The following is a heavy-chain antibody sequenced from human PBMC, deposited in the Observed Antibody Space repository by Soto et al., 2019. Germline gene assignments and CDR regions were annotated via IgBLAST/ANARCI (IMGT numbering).Heavy chain of an antibody. CDR3: AREGRYDSSGYYLEAFDI. J-gene: IGHJ3*02. D-gene: IGHD3-22*01. V-gene: IGHV4-59*01. CDR1: GGSISSYY. CDR2: IYYSGST. Sequence: SETLSLTCTVSGGSISSYYWSWIRQPPGKGLEWIGCIYYSGSTNYNPSLKSRVTISVDTSKNQFSLKLSSVTAADTAVYYCAREGRYDSSGYYLEAFDIWGQGTMVTVSS.